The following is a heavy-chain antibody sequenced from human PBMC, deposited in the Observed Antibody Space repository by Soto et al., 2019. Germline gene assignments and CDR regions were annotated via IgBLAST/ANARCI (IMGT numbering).Heavy chain of an antibody. CDR1: GYNFTNYL. CDR3: ARRGYCSGGSCPSAFDI. CDR2: IYPGDSDT. V-gene: IGHV5-51*01. D-gene: IGHD2-15*01. Sequence: PVESLKISCKGSGYNFTNYLIGWVRQMTGKGLEWMGIIYPGDSDTTYSPSFQGQVTISADKSISTAYLQWSSLGASDTAMYYCARRGYCSGGSCPSAFDIWGQGTKGTVSS. J-gene: IGHJ3*02.